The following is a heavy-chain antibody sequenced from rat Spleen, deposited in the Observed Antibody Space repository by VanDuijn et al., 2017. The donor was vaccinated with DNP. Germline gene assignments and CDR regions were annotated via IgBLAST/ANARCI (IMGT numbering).Heavy chain of an antibody. CDR2: ISYSGST. CDR1: GYSITGNY. V-gene: IGHV3-1*01. CDR3: ARGLNYGGYIYSWYFDF. Sequence: EVQLQESGPGLVKPSQSLSLTCSVTGYSITGNYWAWIRKFPGNKMEWMGYISYSGSTSYNPSLKSRISITRDTSKNQFFLQLNSVTTEDTATYYCARGLNYGGYIYSWYFDFWGPGTMVTVSS. D-gene: IGHD1-11*01. J-gene: IGHJ1*01.